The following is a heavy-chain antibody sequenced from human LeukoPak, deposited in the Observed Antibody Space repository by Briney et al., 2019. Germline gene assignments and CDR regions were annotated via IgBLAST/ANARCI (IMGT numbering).Heavy chain of an antibody. V-gene: IGHV4-31*03. CDR2: IHYSGST. J-gene: IGHJ3*02. Sequence: SETLSLTCTVSGGSISSGSSYWNWIRQHPGKGLEWIGYIHYSGSTYYNPSLKSRVSISVDTSKNQFSLKLSSVTAADTAVYYCAGTTFDSSGWGFFDIWGQGTMVTASS. CDR1: GGSISSGSSY. D-gene: IGHD3-22*01. CDR3: AGTTFDSSGWGFFDI.